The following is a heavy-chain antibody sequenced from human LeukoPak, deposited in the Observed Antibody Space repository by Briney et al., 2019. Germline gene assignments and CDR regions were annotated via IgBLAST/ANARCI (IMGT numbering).Heavy chain of an antibody. J-gene: IGHJ6*02. CDR2: ISGHGGST. CDR1: GFTFDDYA. CDR3: ANALPEVLTPTLDV. V-gene: IGHV3-43*02. D-gene: IGHD3-16*01. Sequence: GGSLGLSCAASGFTFDDYAMHWVRQAPGKGLEWVSLISGHGGSTYYADSVKGRFTISRDNSKNSLYLQMNSLRTEDTALYYCANALPEVLTPTLDVWGQGTTVTVSS.